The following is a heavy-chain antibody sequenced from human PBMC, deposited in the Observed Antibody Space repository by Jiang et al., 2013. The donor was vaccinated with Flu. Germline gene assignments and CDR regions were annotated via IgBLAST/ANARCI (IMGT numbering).Heavy chain of an antibody. CDR2: INTDGTST. D-gene: IGHD4-17*01. Sequence: VQLVESGGGSVQPGGSLRLSCAAAGFSFSSHWMHWVRHAPGKGLLWVARINTDGTSTAYADSMRGRIIISRDNAKNTVHLEMNRLRAEDTAMYYCVRDLYGDYYNFDYWGQGTLVTVSS. J-gene: IGHJ4*02. CDR3: VRDLYGDYYNFDY. CDR1: GFSFSSHW. V-gene: IGHV3-74*01.